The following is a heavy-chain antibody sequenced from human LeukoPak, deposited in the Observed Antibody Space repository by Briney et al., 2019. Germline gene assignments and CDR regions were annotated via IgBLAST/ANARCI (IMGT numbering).Heavy chain of an antibody. D-gene: IGHD1-26*01. CDR3: ARHGWELLGVDY. J-gene: IGHJ4*02. V-gene: IGHV4-59*08. CDR1: GGSISGYY. Sequence: SETLSLTCTVSGGSISGYYWSWIRQPPGKGLEWIGYIYYSGSTNYNPSLKSRVTISVDTSKNQFSLKLSSVTAADTAVYYCARHGWELLGVDYWGQGTLVTVSS. CDR2: IYYSGST.